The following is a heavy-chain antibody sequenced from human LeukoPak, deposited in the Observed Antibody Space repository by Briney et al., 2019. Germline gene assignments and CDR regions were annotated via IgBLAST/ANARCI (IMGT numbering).Heavy chain of an antibody. CDR1: GGSISSGSYY. CDR2: IYTSGST. V-gene: IGHV4-61*02. D-gene: IGHD5-12*01. J-gene: IGHJ5*02. CDR3: AKDKNSGYDSNWFDP. Sequence: SQTLSLTCTVSGGSISSGSYYWSWIRQPAGKGLEWIGRIYTSGSTNYNPSLKSRVTISVDTSKNQFSLKLSSVTAADTAVYYCAKDKNSGYDSNWFDPWGQGTLVTVSS.